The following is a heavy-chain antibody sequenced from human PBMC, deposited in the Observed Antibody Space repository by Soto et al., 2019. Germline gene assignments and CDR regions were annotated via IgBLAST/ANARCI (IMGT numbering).Heavy chain of an antibody. D-gene: IGHD6-19*01. J-gene: IGHJ4*02. CDR3: ARPAFEWLVQAYFDY. CDR1: GGTFSSYA. Sequence: VASVKVSCKASGGTFSSYAISWVRQAPGQGLEWMGGIIPIFGTANYAQKFQGRVTITADKSTSTAYMELSSLRSEDTAVYYCARPAFEWLVQAYFDYWGQGALVTVSS. V-gene: IGHV1-69*06. CDR2: IIPIFGTA.